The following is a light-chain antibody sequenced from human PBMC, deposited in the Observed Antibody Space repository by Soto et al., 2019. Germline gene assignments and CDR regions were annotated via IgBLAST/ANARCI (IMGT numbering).Light chain of an antibody. CDR2: GAS. CDR1: QAISSH. V-gene: IGKV1-13*02. J-gene: IGKJ5*01. Sequence: AIQLTQSPSSLSASVGDRVSITCRASQAISSHLAWYQQKPGTGPKLLIHGASVLQTGVPSRFSGSGNGPGTDFTLTISRLEPEDFAVYYCQQFGSSSITFGQGTRLEIK. CDR3: QQFGSSSIT.